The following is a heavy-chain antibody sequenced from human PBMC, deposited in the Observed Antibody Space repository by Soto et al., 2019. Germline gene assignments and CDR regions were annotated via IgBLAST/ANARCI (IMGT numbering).Heavy chain of an antibody. CDR2: ISSSSSYI. Sequence: GGSLRLSCAASGFTFSSYSMNWVRQATGKGLEWVSSISSSSSYIYYADSVKGRFTISRDNAKNSLYLQMNSLRAEDTAVYYCARATDMRAFDIWGQGTMVTVSS. V-gene: IGHV3-21*01. CDR3: ARATDMRAFDI. J-gene: IGHJ3*02. CDR1: GFTFSSYS.